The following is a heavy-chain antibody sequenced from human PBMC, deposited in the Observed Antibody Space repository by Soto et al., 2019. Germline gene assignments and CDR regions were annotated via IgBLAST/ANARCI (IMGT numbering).Heavy chain of an antibody. Sequence: QVQLVQSGAEVKKPGSSVKVSCKASGGTFSSYAISWVRQAPGQGLEWMGGIIPIFGTANYAQKFQGRVTITADEATSTAYMELRSLRSEDTAVYYCARDSPYDSSGYVHSFDYWGQGTLVTVSS. J-gene: IGHJ4*02. CDR1: GGTFSSYA. CDR3: ARDSPYDSSGYVHSFDY. CDR2: IIPIFGTA. D-gene: IGHD3-22*01. V-gene: IGHV1-69*01.